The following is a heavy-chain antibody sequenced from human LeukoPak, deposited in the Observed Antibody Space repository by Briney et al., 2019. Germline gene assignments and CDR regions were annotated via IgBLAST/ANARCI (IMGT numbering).Heavy chain of an antibody. D-gene: IGHD6-19*01. CDR1: GFTFSSYE. CDR3: AKDGYSSGPLDV. CDR2: ISSSGSTI. V-gene: IGHV3-48*03. J-gene: IGHJ6*04. Sequence: GGSLRLSCAASGFTFSSYEMNWVRQAPGKGLEWVSYISSSGSTIYYADSVKGRFTISRDNAKNSLYLQMNSLRAEDTALYYCAKDGYSSGPLDVWGKGTTVTISS.